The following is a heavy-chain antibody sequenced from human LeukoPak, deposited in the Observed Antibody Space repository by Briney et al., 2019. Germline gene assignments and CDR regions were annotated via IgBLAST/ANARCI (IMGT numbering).Heavy chain of an antibody. CDR3: AQQWLILGAFDI. D-gene: IGHD6-19*01. Sequence: GGSLRLSCAASGFTFISYAMNWVRQAPGKGLEWVSTISGSGGSTYYADSVKGRFTISRDNSKNTLYLQTNSLRAEDTAVYYCAQQWLILGAFDIWGQGTMVTVSS. CDR2: ISGSGGST. V-gene: IGHV3-23*01. J-gene: IGHJ3*02. CDR1: GFTFISYA.